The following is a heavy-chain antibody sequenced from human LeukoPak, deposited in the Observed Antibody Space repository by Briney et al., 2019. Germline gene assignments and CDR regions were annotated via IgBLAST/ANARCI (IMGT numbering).Heavy chain of an antibody. Sequence: SETLSLTCTVSGGSISSSSYYWGWIRQPPGKGLEWIGSIYYSGSTYYNPSLKSRVTISVDTSKNQFSLKLSSVTAADTAVYYCARGGFYYDSSGYYALGMDVWGKGTTVTISS. V-gene: IGHV4-39*01. CDR3: ARGGFYYDSSGYYALGMDV. CDR2: IYYSGST. D-gene: IGHD3-22*01. J-gene: IGHJ6*03. CDR1: GGSISSSSYY.